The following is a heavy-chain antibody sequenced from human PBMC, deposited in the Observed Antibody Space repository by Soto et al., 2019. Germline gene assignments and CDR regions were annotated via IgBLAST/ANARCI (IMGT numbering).Heavy chain of an antibody. V-gene: IGHV1-18*01. CDR1: GYTFTSYG. D-gene: IGHD5-12*01. J-gene: IGHJ5*02. Sequence: EASVKVSCKASGYTFTSYGISWVRQAPGQGLEWMGWISAYNGNTNYAQKLQGRVTMPTDTSTSTAYMELRSLRSDDTAVYYCARREDDYDSWFDPWGQGTLVTVSS. CDR2: ISAYNGNT. CDR3: ARREDDYDSWFDP.